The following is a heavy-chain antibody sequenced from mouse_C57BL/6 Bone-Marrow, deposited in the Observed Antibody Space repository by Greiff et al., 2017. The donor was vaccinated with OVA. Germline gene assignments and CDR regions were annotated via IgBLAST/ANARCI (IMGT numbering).Heavy chain of an antibody. J-gene: IGHJ4*01. V-gene: IGHV3-1*01. CDR2: ISYSGST. D-gene: IGHD4-1*01. CDR3: ARAGPNWVYAMDD. Sequence: EVQLVESGPGMVKPSQSLSLTCTVTGYSITSGYDWHWIRHFPGNKLEWMGYISYSGSTNYNPSLKSRISITHDTSKNHFFLKLNSVTTEDTATYYCARAGPNWVYAMDDWGQGTSVTVSS. CDR1: GYSITSGYD.